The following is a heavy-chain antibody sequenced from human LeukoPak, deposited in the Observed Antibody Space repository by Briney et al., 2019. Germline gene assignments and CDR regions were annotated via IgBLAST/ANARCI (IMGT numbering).Heavy chain of an antibody. D-gene: IGHD6-19*01. CDR3: ARGRGVGSGWHAGGYYFDY. CDR2: IYYSGST. V-gene: IGHV4-39*07. CDR1: GGSISTSSYY. Sequence: PSETLSLTCTVSGGSISTSSYYWGWIRQPPGKGLEWIGSIYYSGSTYYNPSLKSRVTISVDTSKNQFSLKLSSVTAADTAVYYCARGRGVGSGWHAGGYYFDYWGQGTLVTVSS. J-gene: IGHJ4*02.